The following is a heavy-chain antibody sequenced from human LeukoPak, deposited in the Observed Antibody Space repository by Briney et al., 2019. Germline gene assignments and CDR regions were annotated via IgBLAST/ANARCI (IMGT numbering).Heavy chain of an antibody. CDR2: INAGNGNT. D-gene: IGHD2-2*01. Sequence: ASVKVSCKASGYTFTTYAMHWVRQAPGQRLEWMGWINAGNGNTEYSQKFQARVTITRDTSASTAYMELSSLRSEDTAVYYCARETDIKPLSSDYWGQGTLVTVSS. CDR3: ARETDIKPLSSDY. V-gene: IGHV1-3*01. J-gene: IGHJ4*02. CDR1: GYTFTTYA.